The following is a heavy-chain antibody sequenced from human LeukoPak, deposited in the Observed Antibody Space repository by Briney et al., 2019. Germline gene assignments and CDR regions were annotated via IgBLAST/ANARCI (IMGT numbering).Heavy chain of an antibody. D-gene: IGHD6-13*01. CDR2: IHHSGST. Sequence: SETLSLTCIVSGYSISSDYYWGWIRQPPGKGLEWIGNIHHSGSTYYNPSLKSRVTISVDTSMNQLSLKLSSVTAADTAVYYCARVAAGIGFFQHWGQGTLVTVS. CDR3: ARVAAGIGFFQH. J-gene: IGHJ1*01. V-gene: IGHV4-38-2*02. CDR1: GYSISSDYY.